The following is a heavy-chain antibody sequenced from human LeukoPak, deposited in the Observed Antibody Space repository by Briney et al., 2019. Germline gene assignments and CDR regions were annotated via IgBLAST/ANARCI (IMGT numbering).Heavy chain of an antibody. D-gene: IGHD6-13*01. V-gene: IGHV1-46*01. CDR1: GYTFTSYY. Sequence: ASVKVSCKASGYTFTSYYVHWVRQAPGQGLEWMGIINPSGGSTSYAQKFQGRVTMTRDMSTSTVYMELSSLRSEDTAVYYCASFIAAAGPGGFDYWGQGTLVTVSS. J-gene: IGHJ4*02. CDR2: INPSGGST. CDR3: ASFIAAAGPGGFDY.